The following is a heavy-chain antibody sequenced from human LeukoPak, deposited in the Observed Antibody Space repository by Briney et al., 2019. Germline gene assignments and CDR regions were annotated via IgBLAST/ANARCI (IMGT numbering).Heavy chain of an antibody. CDR1: GDSISSGNYY. CDR3: ASDRSSWNPGAPY. D-gene: IGHD6-13*01. CDR2: LYYSGTT. J-gene: IGHJ4*02. V-gene: IGHV4-39*01. Sequence: PSETLSLTCSVPGDSISSGNYYWGWIRQPPGKGLEWIGNLYYSGTTYYNPSFKSRVTISVDTSKNQFSLKLSSVTAADTAVYYCASDRSSWNPGAPYWGQGTLVTVSS.